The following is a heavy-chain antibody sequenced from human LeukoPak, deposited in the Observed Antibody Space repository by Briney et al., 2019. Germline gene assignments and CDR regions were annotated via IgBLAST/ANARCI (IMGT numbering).Heavy chain of an antibody. CDR1: GFPFCSYW. CDR2: LGGGGSVK. D-gene: IGHD3-3*01. J-gene: IGHJ6*03. V-gene: IGHV3-7*01. CDR3: ARLNYDFWSGVWEGYYMDV. Sequence: GGPLRLSCAASGFPFCSYWMTWVRQAPGKGLEWVANLGGGGSVKCYVDSVKGRFTSSRDNAKNSLYLQVNSLRAEDTAVYYCARLNYDFWSGVWEGYYMDVWGKGTTVTVSS.